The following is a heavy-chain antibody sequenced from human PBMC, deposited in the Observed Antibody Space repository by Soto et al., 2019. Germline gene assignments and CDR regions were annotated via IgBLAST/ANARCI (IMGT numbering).Heavy chain of an antibody. CDR2: IYYSGST. CDR1: GGSISSSSYY. V-gene: IGHV4-39*01. CDR3: ERHATYYAILTGYPPGFDT. J-gene: IGHJ5*02. Sequence: PSETLSLTCTVSGGSISSSSYYWGWIRQPPGKGLEWIGSIYYSGSTYYNPSLKSRVTISVDTSKNQFSLKLSSVTAADTAVYYCERHATYYAILTGYPPGFDTWGQGTLVTVSS. D-gene: IGHD3-9*01.